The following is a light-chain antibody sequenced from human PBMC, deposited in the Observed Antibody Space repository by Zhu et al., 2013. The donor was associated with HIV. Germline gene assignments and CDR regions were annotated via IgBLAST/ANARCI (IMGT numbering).Light chain of an antibody. CDR1: SSDVGDYNY. CDR3: SSFAISNNYL. CDR2: EVN. J-gene: IGLJ1*01. V-gene: IGLV2-8*01. Sequence: QSALTQPPSASGSPGQSVTISCTGTSSDVGDYNYVSWYQQHPGKAPKVIIYEVNKRPSGVPDRFSGSKSGNTASLTVSGLQAEDEADYYCSSFAISNNYLFGTGTKVTVL.